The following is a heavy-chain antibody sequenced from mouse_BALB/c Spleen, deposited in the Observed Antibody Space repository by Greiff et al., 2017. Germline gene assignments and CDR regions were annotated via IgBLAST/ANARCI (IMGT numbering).Heavy chain of an antibody. D-gene: IGHD2-4*01. CDR3: TSPYDYDDGWFAY. Sequence: EVKLMESGGGLVQPGGSMKLSCVASGFTFSNYWMNWVRQSPEKGLEWVAEIRLKSNNYATHYAESVKGRFTISRDDSKSSVYLQMNNLRAEDTGIYYCTSPYDYDDGWFAYWGQGTLVTVSA. CDR1: GFTFSNYW. CDR2: IRLKSNNYAT. V-gene: IGHV6-6*02. J-gene: IGHJ3*01.